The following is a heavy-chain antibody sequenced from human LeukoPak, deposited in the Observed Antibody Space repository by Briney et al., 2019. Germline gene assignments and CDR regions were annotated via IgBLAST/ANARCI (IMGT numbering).Heavy chain of an antibody. CDR2: INTSGNS. CDR1: GGSISSGSYY. J-gene: IGHJ4*02. Sequence: SETLSLTCTVSGGSISSGSYYWSWIRQPAGKGLEWIGRINTSGNSNFNPSLKSRVTISVDTSKNQFSLKLSSVTAADTAVYYCARDSPLVRYGSGSLPDYWGQGTLVTVSS. D-gene: IGHD3-10*01. V-gene: IGHV4-61*02. CDR3: ARDSPLVRYGSGSLPDY.